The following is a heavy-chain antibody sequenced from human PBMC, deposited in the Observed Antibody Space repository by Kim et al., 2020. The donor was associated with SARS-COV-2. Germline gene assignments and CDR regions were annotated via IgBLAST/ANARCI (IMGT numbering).Heavy chain of an antibody. D-gene: IGHD2-15*01. Sequence: GGSLRLSCAASGFTFSSYGMHWVRQAPGKGLEWVAVISYDGSNKYYADSVKGRFTISRDNSKNTLYLQMNSLRAEDTAVYYCAKGRGRQTHGSGLYYYYGMDVWGQGTTVTVSS. CDR2: ISYDGSNK. CDR3: AKGRGRQTHGSGLYYYYGMDV. V-gene: IGHV3-30*18. CDR1: GFTFSSYG. J-gene: IGHJ6*02.